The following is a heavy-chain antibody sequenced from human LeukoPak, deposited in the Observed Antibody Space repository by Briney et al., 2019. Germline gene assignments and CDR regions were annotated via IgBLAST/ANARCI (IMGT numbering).Heavy chain of an antibody. CDR3: ARESPYCSSTSCYKGFDP. CDR2: IWYDGSNK. V-gene: IGHV3-33*01. CDR1: GFTFSSYG. Sequence: GRSLRLSCAASGFTFSSYGMHWVRQAPGEGLEWVAVIWYDGSNKYYADSVKGRFTISRDNSKNTLYLQMNSLRAEDTAVYYCARESPYCSSTSCYKGFDPWGQGTLVTVSS. J-gene: IGHJ5*02. D-gene: IGHD2-2*02.